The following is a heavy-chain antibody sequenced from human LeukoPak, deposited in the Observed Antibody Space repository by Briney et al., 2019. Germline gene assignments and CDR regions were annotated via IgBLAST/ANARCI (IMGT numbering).Heavy chain of an antibody. V-gene: IGHV5-51*01. Sequence: GESLKISCKASGYSFDYYWIAWVRQMPGKGLKWMGIIYPDDSDSTYSPSFQGQVTISVDKSINTAYLQWSSLKASNTAIYYCARVGSVTNFGVVYYYFDYWGQGTLVTVSS. J-gene: IGHJ4*02. CDR2: IYPDDSDS. D-gene: IGHD3-3*01. CDR1: GYSFDYYW. CDR3: ARVGSVTNFGVVYYYFDY.